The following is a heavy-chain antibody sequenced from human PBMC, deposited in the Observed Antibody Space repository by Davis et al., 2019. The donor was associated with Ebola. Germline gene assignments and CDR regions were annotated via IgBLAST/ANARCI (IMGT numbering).Heavy chain of an antibody. V-gene: IGHV3-21*01. D-gene: IGHD4/OR15-4a*01. CDR1: EFTFRSYW. J-gene: IGHJ3*02. Sequence: GESLKISCVASEFTFRSYWFHWVRHAPGKVLEWVSTISASEGHTHYSASVRGRFTISRDNVKNSLYLQMKSLTDEERAVYYCARGVDYCFDIGGQGTMVTVSS. CDR2: ISASEGHT. CDR3: ARGVDYCFDI.